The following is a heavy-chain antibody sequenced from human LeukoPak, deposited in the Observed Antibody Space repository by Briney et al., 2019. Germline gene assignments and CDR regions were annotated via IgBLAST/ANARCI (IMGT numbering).Heavy chain of an antibody. D-gene: IGHD3-10*01. CDR1: GFTFSSYA. V-gene: IGHV3-23*01. CDR3: AKDYGRSSDPLFDF. J-gene: IGHJ4*02. CDR2: ITETGGST. Sequence: GGSLRLSCAASGFTFSSYAMSWVRQAPEKGLEWVSGITETGGSTYYADSVKGRFTISRDNSKNTLYLQMNSLRAEDTAVYYCAKDYGRSSDPLFDFWGQGSLVTVSS.